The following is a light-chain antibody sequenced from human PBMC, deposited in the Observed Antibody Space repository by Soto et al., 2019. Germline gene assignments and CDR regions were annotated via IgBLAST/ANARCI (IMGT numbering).Light chain of an antibody. CDR2: GAS. CDR3: QRSYNTPRT. Sequence: DIQMTQSPSSLSASVGDRVTTTCRASQSISRNLNWYQQKPGTAPKLLMFGASTLQSGVPSRFSGSGSGKDFTLTITSLQPENFATYYCQRSYNTPRTFGKGTRWIS. V-gene: IGKV1-39*01. CDR1: QSISRN. J-gene: IGKJ1*01.